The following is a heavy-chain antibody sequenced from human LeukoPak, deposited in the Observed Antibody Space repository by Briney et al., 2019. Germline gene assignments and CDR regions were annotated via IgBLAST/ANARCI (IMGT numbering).Heavy chain of an antibody. CDR1: GGSFSGYY. D-gene: IGHD3-10*01. CDR3: ARGRMGSGGFDY. V-gene: IGHV4-34*01. J-gene: IGHJ4*02. Sequence: SETLSLTCAVYGGSFSGYYWSWIRQPPGKGLEWIGEINHSGSTNYNPSLKSRVTISLDTSKNQFSLKLGSVTAADTGVYYCARGRMGSGGFDYWGQGTLVTVSS. CDR2: INHSGST.